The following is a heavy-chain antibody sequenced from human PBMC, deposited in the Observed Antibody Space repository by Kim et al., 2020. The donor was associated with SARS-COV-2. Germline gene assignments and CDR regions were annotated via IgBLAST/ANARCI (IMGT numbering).Heavy chain of an antibody. Sequence: GGSLRLSCAASGFTFNNYAMSWVRQAPGKGLEWVSAISGSGGSTYYADSVKGRFTISRDNSRNTLYLQMNSLRAEDTAVYYCAGEYYYDSSGYSYPYYWGQGTLVTVSS. CDR3: AGEYYYDSSGYSYPYY. CDR2: ISGSGGST. CDR1: GFTFNNYA. D-gene: IGHD3-22*01. J-gene: IGHJ4*02. V-gene: IGHV3-23*01.